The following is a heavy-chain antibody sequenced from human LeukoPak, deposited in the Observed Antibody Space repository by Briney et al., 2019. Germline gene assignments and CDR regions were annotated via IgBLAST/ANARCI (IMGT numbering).Heavy chain of an antibody. CDR3: ISDLPAVPGDIDY. Sequence: MPGGSLRLSCAASGFTFSSAWMIWVRQVPGKGLEWVGRIKSKAASGTTGYAAPVKGRFTVLRDDSKTTLYLEMNTLKTEDTAVYYCISDLPAVPGDIDYWGQGTLVTVSS. CDR2: IKSKAASGTT. J-gene: IGHJ4*02. V-gene: IGHV3-15*01. CDR1: GFTFSSAW. D-gene: IGHD6-19*01.